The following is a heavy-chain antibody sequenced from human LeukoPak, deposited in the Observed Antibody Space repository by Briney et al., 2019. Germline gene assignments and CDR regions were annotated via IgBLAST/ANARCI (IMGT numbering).Heavy chain of an antibody. Sequence: SETPSLTCTVSGVSINSYYWSWIRQPPGKGLEWIGDIYSGTTNYNPSLRSRVTILLYTSKNQFSLRLSSVTVADTAIYYCARGQRWSDHWGQGTLVTVSS. CDR2: IYSGTT. CDR3: ARGQRWSDH. CDR1: GVSINSYY. D-gene: IGHD4-23*01. V-gene: IGHV4-59*01. J-gene: IGHJ4*02.